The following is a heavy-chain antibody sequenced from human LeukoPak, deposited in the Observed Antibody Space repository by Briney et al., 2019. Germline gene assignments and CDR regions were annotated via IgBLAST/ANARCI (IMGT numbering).Heavy chain of an antibody. D-gene: IGHD6-13*01. CDR2: IYSGGGT. Sequence: GRSLRLSCAASGFTVSSNYMSWVRQAPGKGLEWVSVIYSGGGTYYADSVKGRFTISRDNSKNTLYLQMNSLRAEDTAVYYCAKNGPGYSSSWFHLAGSYYYMDVWGKGTTVTISS. CDR3: AKNGPGYSSSWFHLAGSYYYMDV. V-gene: IGHV3-66*01. CDR1: GFTVSSNY. J-gene: IGHJ6*03.